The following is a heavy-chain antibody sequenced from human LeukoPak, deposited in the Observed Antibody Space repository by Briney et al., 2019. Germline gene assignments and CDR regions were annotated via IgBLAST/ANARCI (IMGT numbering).Heavy chain of an antibody. J-gene: IGHJ6*02. V-gene: IGHV3-64*01. D-gene: IGHD2-21*02. Sequence: GGSLRLSCAASGFTFSSYAMHWVRQAPGKGLEYVSAISSNGGSTYYANSVKGRFTISRDNSKNTLYLQMGSLRAEDMAVYYCARDLGPYCGGDCPTFYGMDVWGQGTTVTVSS. CDR1: GFTFSSYA. CDR2: ISSNGGST. CDR3: ARDLGPYCGGDCPTFYGMDV.